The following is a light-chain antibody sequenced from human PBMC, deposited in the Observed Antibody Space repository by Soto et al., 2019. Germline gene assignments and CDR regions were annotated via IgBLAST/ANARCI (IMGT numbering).Light chain of an antibody. CDR2: QAS. V-gene: IGKV1-5*03. CDR1: QRISGW. Sequence: DIQVTQSPSTLSASVGDRVTITCRASQRISGWLAWYQQKPGKVTKLLIYQASNLESGVPSRFSGSGFGTAFTLTINNMQPDDFATYYCQQYKSYSTWAFGQGTKVEIK. J-gene: IGKJ1*01. CDR3: QQYKSYSTWA.